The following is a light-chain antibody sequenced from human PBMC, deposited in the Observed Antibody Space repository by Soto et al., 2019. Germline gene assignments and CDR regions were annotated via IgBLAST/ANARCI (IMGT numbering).Light chain of an antibody. CDR2: KVS. CDR1: QSLVNSDGDTY. V-gene: IGKV2-30*01. J-gene: IGKJ2*01. Sequence: DALMTQSPLSLPVTLGQPASISCTCSQSLVNSDGDTYLSWYQLRPGQSPRRLIYKVSNRDAGVPDRFSGSASGIDFTLKISRVEAEDVGVYYCMQSTYWPTFGQGTKLEIK. CDR3: MQSTYWPT.